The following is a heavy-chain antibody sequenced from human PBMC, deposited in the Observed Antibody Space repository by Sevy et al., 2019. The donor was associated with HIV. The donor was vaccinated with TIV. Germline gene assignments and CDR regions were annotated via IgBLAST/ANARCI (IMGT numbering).Heavy chain of an antibody. J-gene: IGHJ5*02. CDR3: ARETGNSARWLDP. D-gene: IGHD3-9*01. Sequence: GGSLRLSCAASGFSVSSNYMSWVRQAPGKGPEWVSVIHSGGKISYADSVQGRFTISGDNSKNTLFLQMNSLTVEDTAVYYCARETGNSARWLDPWGQGTLVTVSS. CDR2: IHSGGKI. CDR1: GFSVSSNY. V-gene: IGHV3-53*01.